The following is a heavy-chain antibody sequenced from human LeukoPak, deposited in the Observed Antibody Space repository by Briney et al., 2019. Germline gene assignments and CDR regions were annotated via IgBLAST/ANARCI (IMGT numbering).Heavy chain of an antibody. D-gene: IGHD2-8*01. CDR1: GYTFTNYG. J-gene: IGHJ4*02. CDR3: TRSVLDCKNGLCHHY. CDR2: ISPYNGNT. Sequence: ASVKVSCKASGYTFTNYGLSWVRQAPGHGLERMGWISPYNGNTTYAQKLQGRGIVTTDTSTTTAYMELRSLRSDDTVVYYCTRSVLDCKNGLCHHYWGEGTLLTVCS. V-gene: IGHV1-18*01.